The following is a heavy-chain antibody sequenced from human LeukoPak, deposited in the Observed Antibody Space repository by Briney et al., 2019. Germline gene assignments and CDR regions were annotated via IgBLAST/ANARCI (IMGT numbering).Heavy chain of an antibody. J-gene: IGHJ4*02. Sequence: GGSLRLSCAASGFTFNSNAMHWFRQAPGKGLDWVAVISYDGSNKYYADSVKGRFTISGDNSKNTLYLQMNSLRAEDTAVYYCARDLTTVVTPDYWGQGTLVTVSS. CDR3: ARDLTTVVTPDY. V-gene: IGHV3-30-3*01. CDR2: ISYDGSNK. CDR1: GFTFNSNA. D-gene: IGHD4-23*01.